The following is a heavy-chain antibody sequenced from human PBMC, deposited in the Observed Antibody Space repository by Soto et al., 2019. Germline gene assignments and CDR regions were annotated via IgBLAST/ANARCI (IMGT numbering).Heavy chain of an antibody. CDR2: INRRRVT. D-gene: IGHD4-4*01. J-gene: IGHJ1*01. CDR1: GYDSGGRG. CDR3: ARDAAELQTHYTDL. V-gene: IGHV3-48*02. Sequence: GGCLGVGCRASGYDSGGRGVGWLCRAPGQGLEWIAYINRRRVTHYADSVEGRLSISRDNAQSALFLQMRSLSHEDTAVYYCARDAAELQTHYTDLWGHRLIVSVTS.